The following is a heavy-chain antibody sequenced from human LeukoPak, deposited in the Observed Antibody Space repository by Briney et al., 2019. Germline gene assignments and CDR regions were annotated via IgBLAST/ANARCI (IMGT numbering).Heavy chain of an antibody. CDR2: ISAYNGNT. CDR3: ARRKEDYYGSGSYRHYYFDY. J-gene: IGHJ4*02. CDR1: GYTFTSYG. Sequence: ASVKVSCKASGYTFTSYGISWVRQAPGQGLEWMGWISAYNGNTNYAQKLQGRVTITRDTSASTAYMELSSLRSEDTAVYYCARRKEDYYGSGSYRHYYFDYWGQGTLVTVSS. V-gene: IGHV1-18*01. D-gene: IGHD3-10*01.